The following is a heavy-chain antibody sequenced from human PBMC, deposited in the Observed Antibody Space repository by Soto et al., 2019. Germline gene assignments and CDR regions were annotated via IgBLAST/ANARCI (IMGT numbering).Heavy chain of an antibody. V-gene: IGHV3-7*01. J-gene: IGHJ4*02. D-gene: IGHD5-12*01. Sequence: PGGSLRLSCAASGFTFSSYWMSWVRQAPGKGLEWVANIKQDGSEKYYVDSVKGRFTISRDNAKNSLYLQMNSLRAEDTAVYYWARDYSGYDKTFDYWGQGTLVTVSS. CDR2: IKQDGSEK. CDR1: GFTFSSYW. CDR3: ARDYSGYDKTFDY.